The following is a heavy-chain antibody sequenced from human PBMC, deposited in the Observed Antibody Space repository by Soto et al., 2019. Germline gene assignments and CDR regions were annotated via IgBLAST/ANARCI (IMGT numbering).Heavy chain of an antibody. Sequence: EVQLVESGGGLVQPGGSLRLSCAASGFTFTGYWMHWVRQAPGKGLVWVSRINSDGSSTNYADSVKGRFTISRDNAKNMVYLQMNSRRAEDTAVYYCASGLVEYSSSWFDYWGQGTPVTVSS. J-gene: IGHJ5*01. D-gene: IGHD6-13*01. V-gene: IGHV3-74*01. CDR3: ASGLVEYSSSWFDY. CDR2: INSDGSST. CDR1: GFTFTGYW.